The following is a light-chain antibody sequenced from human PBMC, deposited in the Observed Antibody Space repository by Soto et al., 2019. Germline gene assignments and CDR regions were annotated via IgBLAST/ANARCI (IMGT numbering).Light chain of an antibody. CDR3: QQRSNWPLT. CDR2: DAS. J-gene: IGKJ5*01. V-gene: IGKV3-11*01. CDR1: QSVSSY. Sequence: IVLTQSPATLSLSPGESATLSCXASQSVSSYLAWYQQKPGQAPRLLIYDASNRATGIPARFSGSGSGTDFTLTISSLEPEDFAVYYCQQRSNWPLTFGQR.